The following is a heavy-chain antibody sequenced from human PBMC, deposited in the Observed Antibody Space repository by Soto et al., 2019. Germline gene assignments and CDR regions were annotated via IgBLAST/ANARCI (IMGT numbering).Heavy chain of an antibody. CDR1: GFTFSSYS. J-gene: IGHJ6*02. CDR3: ASDRGCSSTSCYLSTPYYYYYGMDV. Sequence: EVQLVESGGGLVKPGGSLSLSCTASGFTFSSYSMNWVRQAPGKGLEWVSSISSSSSYIYYEDSVKGRFTISRDNSKNSLYLQMNSLRAEDTAVYYCASDRGCSSTSCYLSTPYYYYYGMDVWGQGTTVTVSS. V-gene: IGHV3-21*01. D-gene: IGHD2-2*01. CDR2: ISSSSSYI.